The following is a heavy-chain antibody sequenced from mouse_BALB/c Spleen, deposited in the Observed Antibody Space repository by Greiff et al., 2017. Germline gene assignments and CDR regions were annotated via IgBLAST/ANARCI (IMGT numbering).Heavy chain of an antibody. D-gene: IGHD2-3*01. Sequence: EVKLVESGGGLVKPGGSLKLSCAASGFTFSSYAMSWVRQTPEKRLEWVASISSGGSTYYPDSVNGRFTISRDNARNILYLQMSSLRSEDTAMYYCARGEGGYSDAMDYWGQGTSGTVAS. J-gene: IGHJ4*01. V-gene: IGHV5-6-5*01. CDR1: GFTFSSYA. CDR3: ARGEGGYSDAMDY. CDR2: ISSGGST.